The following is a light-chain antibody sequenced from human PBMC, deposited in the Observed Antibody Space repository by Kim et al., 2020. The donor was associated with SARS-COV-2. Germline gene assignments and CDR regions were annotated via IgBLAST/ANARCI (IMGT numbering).Light chain of an antibody. Sequence: EVVLTQSPATLSLSPGDRATLSCRASQSLSSYLAWYQQKPGQAPRLLIYDASNRATGIPARFSGSGSGTDFTLTISSLEPEDFAVYYCQQRSNCPITFGQGTRLEIK. CDR1: QSLSSY. V-gene: IGKV3-11*01. CDR2: DAS. J-gene: IGKJ5*01. CDR3: QQRSNCPIT.